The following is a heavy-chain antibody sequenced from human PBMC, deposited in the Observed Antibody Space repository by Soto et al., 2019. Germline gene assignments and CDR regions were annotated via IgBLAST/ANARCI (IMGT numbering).Heavy chain of an antibody. Sequence: EVQLVESGGDSVQPGGSLRLSCAASGFTFSTYWMHWVRQAPGEGLVWVSRIKGDGSSTSSADSVEGRFTISRDNAKNTVYLHMNSLRADDTAVYYCARGAFHNYYVASWGQGTLVTVSS. CDR2: IKGDGSST. CDR1: GFTFSTYW. D-gene: IGHD3-3*02. CDR3: ARGAFHNYYVAS. J-gene: IGHJ4*02. V-gene: IGHV3-74*01.